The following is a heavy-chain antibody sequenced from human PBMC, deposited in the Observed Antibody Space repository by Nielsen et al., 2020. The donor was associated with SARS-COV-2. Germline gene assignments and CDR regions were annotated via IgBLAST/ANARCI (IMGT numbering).Heavy chain of an antibody. CDR1: GFTFSSYS. J-gene: IGHJ3*02. CDR2: ISSSSSYI. D-gene: IGHD3-3*01. CDR3: AIFWSGYTDAFDI. Sequence: GESLKISCAASGFTFSSYSMNWVRQAPEKGLEWVSSISSSSSYIYYADSVKGRFTISRDNAKNSLYLQMNSLRAEDTAVYYCAIFWSGYTDAFDIWGQGTMVTVSS. V-gene: IGHV3-21*01.